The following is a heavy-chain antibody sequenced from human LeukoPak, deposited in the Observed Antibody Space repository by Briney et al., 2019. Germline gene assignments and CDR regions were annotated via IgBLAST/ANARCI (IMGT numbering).Heavy chain of an antibody. J-gene: IGHJ5*02. CDR3: AKDRASGGYNPGS. V-gene: IGHV1-46*01. CDR2: INPSGGTT. D-gene: IGHD5-24*01. CDR1: GYTFSSYG. Sequence: VASVKVSCKASGYTFSSYGINWVRQAPGQGLEWMGIINPSGGTTTYAQKFQGRVTMTRDTSTSTVYMELSSLRSEDTAVYYYAKDRASGGYNPGSWGQGTLVTVSS.